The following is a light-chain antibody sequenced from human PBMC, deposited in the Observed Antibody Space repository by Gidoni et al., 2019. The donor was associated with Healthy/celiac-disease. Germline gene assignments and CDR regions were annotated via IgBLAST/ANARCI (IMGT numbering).Light chain of an antibody. Sequence: SSELTQDPAVSVALGQTVRLTCQGDSLRSYYASWYQQKPGQAPVLVIYGKNNRPSGIPDRFSGSSSGNTASLTITGAQAEDEADSYCNSRDSSGNHVVFGGGTKLTVL. CDR3: NSRDSSGNHVV. CDR2: GKN. CDR1: SLRSYY. J-gene: IGLJ2*01. V-gene: IGLV3-19*01.